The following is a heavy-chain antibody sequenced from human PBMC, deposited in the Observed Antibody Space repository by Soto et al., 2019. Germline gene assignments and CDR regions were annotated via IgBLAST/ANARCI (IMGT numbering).Heavy chain of an antibody. Sequence: EVQLVESGGGLVQPGGSLRLSCATSGFTFSSYEMNWVRQAPGKGLEWVSYISSSGSTIYYADSVKGRFTISRDNAKNSLYLQMDCLRAEDTAVYYCARDQEAGSFFPYYYGMDVWGQGTTVTVSS. CDR3: ARDQEAGSFFPYYYGMDV. CDR1: GFTFSSYE. CDR2: ISSSGSTI. D-gene: IGHD6-13*01. V-gene: IGHV3-48*03. J-gene: IGHJ6*02.